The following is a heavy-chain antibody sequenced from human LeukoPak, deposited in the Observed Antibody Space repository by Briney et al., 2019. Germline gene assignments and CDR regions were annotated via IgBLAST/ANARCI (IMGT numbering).Heavy chain of an antibody. CDR3: TTTYDFWSGYYVGY. V-gene: IGHV3-15*01. Sequence: GGSLRLSCAASGFTFSNAWMSWVRQAPGKGLEWVGRIKSKTDGGTADYAAPVKGRFTISRDDSKNTLFLQMNSLKTEDTAVYYCTTTYDFWSGYYVGYWGQGTLVTASS. J-gene: IGHJ4*02. CDR2: IKSKTDGGTA. CDR1: GFTFSNAW. D-gene: IGHD3-3*01.